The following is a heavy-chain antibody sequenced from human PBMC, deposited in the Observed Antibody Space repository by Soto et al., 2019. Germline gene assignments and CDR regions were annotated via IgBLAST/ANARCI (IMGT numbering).Heavy chain of an antibody. CDR2: FNPDTGNT. D-gene: IGHD6-13*01. CDR1: GYMFTKYY. V-gene: IGHV1-46*01. Sequence: ASVKVCGKGCGYMFTKYYLHWVGQAPGQGYEWMGIFNPDTGNTEYAQNFQGRVTMTRDTSTSTVYMELSSLRSEDTAVYYCARERIGAGGTTFDYWGQGTLVTVSS. CDR3: ARERIGAGGTTFDY. J-gene: IGHJ4*02.